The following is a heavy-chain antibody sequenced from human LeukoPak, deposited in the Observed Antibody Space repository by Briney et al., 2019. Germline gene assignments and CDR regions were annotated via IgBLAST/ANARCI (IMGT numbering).Heavy chain of an antibody. D-gene: IGHD5-18*01. CDR1: GGSISSYY. Sequence: SETLSLTCTVSGGSISSYYWSWIRQPPGKGLEWIGYIYYSGSTNYNPSLKSRVTISVDTSKNQFSLKLSSVTAADTAVHYCARGGYVDTAMVFSNPYYYYGMDVWGQGTTVTVS. V-gene: IGHV4-59*01. CDR2: IYYSGST. J-gene: IGHJ6*02. CDR3: ARGGYVDTAMVFSNPYYYYGMDV.